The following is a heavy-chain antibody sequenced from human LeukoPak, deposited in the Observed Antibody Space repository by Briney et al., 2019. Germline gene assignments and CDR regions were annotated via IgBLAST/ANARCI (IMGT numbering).Heavy chain of an antibody. Sequence: GGSLRLSCAASGFTFNNYAMSWVRQAPGKGLEWVSAISGSGGSTYYADSVKGRFTISRDNSKNTLYLQMNSLRAEDTAVYYCAKDKGWGYSTYDYYGMDVWGQGTTVTVSS. D-gene: IGHD1-26*01. V-gene: IGHV3-23*01. CDR3: AKDKGWGYSTYDYYGMDV. CDR2: ISGSGGST. CDR1: GFTFNNYA. J-gene: IGHJ6*02.